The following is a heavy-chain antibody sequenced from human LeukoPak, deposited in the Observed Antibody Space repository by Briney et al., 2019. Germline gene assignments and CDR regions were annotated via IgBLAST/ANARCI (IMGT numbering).Heavy chain of an antibody. Sequence: GASVKVSCKASGYTFTGYYMHWVRQAPGQGLEWMGGIIPIFGTANYAQKFQGRVTITADESTSTAYMELSSLRSEDTAVYYCARAYSSSWTLGYYYYGMDVWGQGTTVTVSS. D-gene: IGHD6-13*01. CDR1: GYTFTGYY. J-gene: IGHJ6*02. CDR2: IIPIFGTA. CDR3: ARAYSSSWTLGYYYYGMDV. V-gene: IGHV1-69*13.